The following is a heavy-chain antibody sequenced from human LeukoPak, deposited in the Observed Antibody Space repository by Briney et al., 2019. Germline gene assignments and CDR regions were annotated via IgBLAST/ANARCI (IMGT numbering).Heavy chain of an antibody. CDR3: ARGGKYYDYVWGSYIFDY. CDR2: IYSTGTT. Sequence: PSETLSLTCAVSGGSISSYYWTWIRQPPGKGLEWIGNIYSTGTTNYKSSLKSRLSISIDTSKNHFSLRLTSVTAADTAVYYCARGGKYYDYVWGSYIFDYWGQGTLVTVSS. J-gene: IGHJ4*02. V-gene: IGHV4-59*01. CDR1: GGSISSYY. D-gene: IGHD3-16*01.